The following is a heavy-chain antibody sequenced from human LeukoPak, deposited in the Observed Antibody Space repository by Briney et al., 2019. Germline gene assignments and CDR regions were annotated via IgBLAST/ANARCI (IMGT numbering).Heavy chain of an antibody. CDR2: ISKDESNK. D-gene: IGHD3-16*01. CDR3: AKDTPLCYFDY. V-gene: IGHV3-30-3*02. Sequence: GRSLRLSCAASGFTFTSYAMHWVRQAPGKGLEWVALISKDESNKYYADSVKGRFTISRDNSKNTLYLQMNSLRADDTAVYYCAKDTPLCYFDYWGQGTLVTVSS. J-gene: IGHJ4*02. CDR1: GFTFTSYA.